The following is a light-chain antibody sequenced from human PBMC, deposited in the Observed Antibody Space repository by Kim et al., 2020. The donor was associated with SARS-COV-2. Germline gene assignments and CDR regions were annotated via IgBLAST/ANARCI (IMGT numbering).Light chain of an antibody. CDR1: QSVNSY. CDR2: DAS. J-gene: IGKJ4*01. Sequence: LARGESATLSCRGSQSVNSYLAWYQQKPGQAPWLLMFDASNSATGIPVMFSGSWSATDFTLNISSLEPEDFAVYCCQQRSNWPSTFGGGTKVDIK. V-gene: IGKV3-11*01. CDR3: QQRSNWPST.